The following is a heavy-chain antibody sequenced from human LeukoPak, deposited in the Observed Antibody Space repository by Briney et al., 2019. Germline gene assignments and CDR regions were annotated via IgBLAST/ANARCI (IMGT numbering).Heavy chain of an antibody. CDR2: INHSGST. CDR3: AIIQAGDSSGYPIDY. CDR1: GGSFSGSY. J-gene: IGHJ4*02. D-gene: IGHD3-22*01. V-gene: IGHV4-34*01. Sequence: SETLSLTCAVYGGSFSGSYWSWIRQPPGKGLEWIGEINHSGSTNYNPSLKSRVTISVDTSKNQFSLKLSSVTAADTAVYYCAIIQAGDSSGYPIDYWGQGTLVTVSS.